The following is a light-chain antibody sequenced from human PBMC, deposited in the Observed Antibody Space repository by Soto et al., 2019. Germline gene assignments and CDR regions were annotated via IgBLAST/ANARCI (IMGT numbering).Light chain of an antibody. CDR3: QPYNNWPLT. Sequence: EIVLTQSPGTLSLSPGERATLSCRASQSVSSSYLAWYQQKPGQAPRLLIYGASSRATGIPDRFSGSGSGTDFTLTISRLEPEDFEVYYCQPYNNWPLTFGGGTKVDIX. CDR1: QSVSSSY. V-gene: IGKV3-20*01. J-gene: IGKJ4*01. CDR2: GAS.